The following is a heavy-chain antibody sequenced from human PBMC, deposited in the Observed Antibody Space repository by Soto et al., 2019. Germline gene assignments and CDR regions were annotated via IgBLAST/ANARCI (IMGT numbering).Heavy chain of an antibody. CDR2: VYPGDSDT. J-gene: IGHJ6*02. D-gene: IGHD1-26*01. CDR3: ARDRSNSPYYYYYGLDV. CDR1: GYNFATYW. V-gene: IGHV5-51*01. Sequence: PGESLKISCEGSGYNFATYWIGWVRQMPGKGLEWMGIVYPGDSDTRYSPSFQGQVTISADKSISTAYLQWSSLEASDTAIYYCARDRSNSPYYYYYGLDVWGQGTTVTAP.